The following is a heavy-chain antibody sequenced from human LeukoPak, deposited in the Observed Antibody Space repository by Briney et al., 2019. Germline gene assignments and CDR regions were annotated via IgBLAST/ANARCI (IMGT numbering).Heavy chain of an antibody. Sequence: SETLSPTCAVSGGSFPGYSWSCIRQPPGKGLEWIGQIDHSGDNSYSPSLKSRLTISVDTSKRQFSLNMTSVTGADTAVYYCARNYSNLGLFDIWGQGTLVTVSS. V-gene: IGHV4-34*01. CDR2: IDHSGDN. CDR1: GGSFPGYS. J-gene: IGHJ4*02. CDR3: ARNYSNLGLFDI. D-gene: IGHD7-27*01.